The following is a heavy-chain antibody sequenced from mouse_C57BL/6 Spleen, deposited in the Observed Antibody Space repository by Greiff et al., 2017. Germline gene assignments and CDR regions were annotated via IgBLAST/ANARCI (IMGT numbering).Heavy chain of an antibody. CDR3: ARRRDGYHYFDY. CDR1: GYTFTSYW. J-gene: IGHJ2*01. Sequence: QVQLQQPGAELVKPGASVKLSCKASGYTFTSYWMQWVKQRPGQGLEWIGEIDPSDSNPHYNHTFKGKATLTVDTSSSTAYMQRSSQTYEDSAVYYCARRRDGYHYFDYWGQGTTRTVSS. V-gene: IGHV1-50*01. CDR2: IDPSDSNP. D-gene: IGHD2-3*01.